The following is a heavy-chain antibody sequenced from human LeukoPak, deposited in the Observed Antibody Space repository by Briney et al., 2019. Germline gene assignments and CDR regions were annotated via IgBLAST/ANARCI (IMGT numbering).Heavy chain of an antibody. CDR1: GFTFSNAW. V-gene: IGHV3-15*01. CDR2: IKSTANGGTV. J-gene: IGHJ4*02. D-gene: IGHD1-26*01. CDR3: TREYSGSFDY. Sequence: GGSRRLSCAASGFTFSNAWMNWVRQTPEKGLEWVGLIKSTANGGTVDYAAPVKSRFTISRDDSKNTLHLQMNSLKIEDTAMYYCTREYSGSFDYWGQGALVTVSS.